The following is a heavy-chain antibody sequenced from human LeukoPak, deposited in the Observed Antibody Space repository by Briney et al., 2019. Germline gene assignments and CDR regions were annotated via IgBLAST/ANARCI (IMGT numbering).Heavy chain of an antibody. Sequence: LRLSCAASGFTFSSYSMNWIRQHPGKGLEWIGYIYYSGSTYYNPSLKSRLTISVDTSKNQFSLKLSSVTAADTAVYYCARDPSGMDVWGQGTTVTVSS. CDR3: ARDPSGMDV. CDR1: GFTFSSYS. J-gene: IGHJ6*02. V-gene: IGHV4-31*02. CDR2: IYYSGST.